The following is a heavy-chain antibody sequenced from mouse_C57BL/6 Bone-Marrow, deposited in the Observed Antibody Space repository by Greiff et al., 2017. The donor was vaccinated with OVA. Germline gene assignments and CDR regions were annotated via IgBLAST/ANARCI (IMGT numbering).Heavy chain of an antibody. D-gene: IGHD1-1*01. CDR2: IYPRSGNT. CDR3: ARSRITTVVAD. Sequence: VQLQQSGAELARPGASVKLSCKASGYTFTSYGISWVKQRTGQGLEWIGEIYPRSGNTYYNEKFKGKVTLTADKASSTAYMELRSLTSEDSAVYFCARSRITTVVADWGQGTTLTVSS. CDR1: GYTFTSYG. V-gene: IGHV1-81*01. J-gene: IGHJ2*01.